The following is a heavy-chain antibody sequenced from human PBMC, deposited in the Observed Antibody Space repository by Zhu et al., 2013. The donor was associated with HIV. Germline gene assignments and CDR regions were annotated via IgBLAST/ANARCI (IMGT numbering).Heavy chain of an antibody. J-gene: IGHJ4*02. D-gene: IGHD3-22*01. V-gene: IGHV1-2*02. CDR2: INPNTGVT. CDR3: ARRDEYYYDSGGYWIQFFDY. Sequence: QVQLVQSGAEVRKPGASVKVSCKASGYTFIDYYLHWVRQAPGQGLEWLGRINPNTGVTDYAQKFQGRVTMTRDTSISTAYVEVTGLRSDDTAIYFCARRDEYYYDSGGYWIQFFDYWGQGTLVTVSS. CDR1: GYTFIDYY.